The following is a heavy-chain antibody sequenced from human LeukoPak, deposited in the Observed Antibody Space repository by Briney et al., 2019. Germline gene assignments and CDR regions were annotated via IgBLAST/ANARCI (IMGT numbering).Heavy chain of an antibody. V-gene: IGHV3-53*04. CDR2: IYSGDST. D-gene: IGHD1-26*01. J-gene: IGHJ3*02. CDR3: ARDSGSYPDAFDI. CDR1: GFTVSSNY. Sequence: GGSLRLSCAASGFTVSSNYMSWVRQAPGKGLEWVSVIYSGDSTYYADSVKGRFTISRHNSKNTLYLQMNSLRAEDTAVYYCARDSGSYPDAFDIWGQGTMVTVSS.